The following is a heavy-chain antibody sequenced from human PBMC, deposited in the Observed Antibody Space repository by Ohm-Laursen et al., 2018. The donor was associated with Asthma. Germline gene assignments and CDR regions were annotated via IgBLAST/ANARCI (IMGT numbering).Heavy chain of an antibody. CDR1: GFTFSSYA. V-gene: IGHV3-23*01. Sequence: GSLRLSCSASGFTFSSYAMSWVRQAPGKGLEWVSGISSSGGSTYYADNVKGRFAISRDNSKNTLYLQMNSLRAEDTAVYYCAKHLGWYYYGSGSYYYPYYYYGMDVWGQGTTVTVSS. D-gene: IGHD3-10*01. CDR2: ISSSGGST. J-gene: IGHJ6*02. CDR3: AKHLGWYYYGSGSYYYPYYYYGMDV.